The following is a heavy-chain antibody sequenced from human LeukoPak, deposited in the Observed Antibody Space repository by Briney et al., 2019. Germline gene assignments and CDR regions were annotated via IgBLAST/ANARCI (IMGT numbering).Heavy chain of an antibody. D-gene: IGHD2-15*01. CDR3: ASGYCSGGSCFFDY. CDR2: ISSSGSTI. J-gene: IGHJ4*02. CDR1: GFSFSSYE. V-gene: IGHV3-48*03. Sequence: GGSLRLSCAASGFSFSSYEMNWVRQAPGKGLQWVSYISSSGSTIYYADSVKGRFTIPRDNAKNSLYLQMNSLGAEDTAVYYCASGYCSGGSCFFDYWGQGTLVTVSS.